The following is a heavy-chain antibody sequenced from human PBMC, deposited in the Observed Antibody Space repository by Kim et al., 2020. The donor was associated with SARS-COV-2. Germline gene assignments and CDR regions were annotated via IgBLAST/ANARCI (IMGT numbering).Heavy chain of an antibody. Sequence: GESLKISCKGSGYTFASYWIGWVRQMPGKGLEWMGIIFPGDSHTKYGPSFQGRVTIAADKPPNTVYLHWTSLKASDSAIYYCARHASPPLYFDMDIWGQGTAVTVSS. CDR3: ARHASPPLYFDMDI. V-gene: IGHV5-51*01. CDR2: IFPGDSHT. CDR1: GYTFASYW. J-gene: IGHJ6*02.